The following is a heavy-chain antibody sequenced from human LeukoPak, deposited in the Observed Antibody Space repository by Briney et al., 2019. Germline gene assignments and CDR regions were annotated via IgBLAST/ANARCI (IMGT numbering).Heavy chain of an antibody. CDR2: INAGTGDT. D-gene: IGHD4-17*01. CDR3: ARDRYGDFDY. V-gene: IGHV1-3*01. J-gene: IGHJ4*02. Sequence: ASVKFSCKASGYTFNRYAVHWVRQAPGQRLEWMGWINAGTGDTQYSQKFQGRVTITRDTSAATAYMELSDLTSEDTAVYYCARDRYGDFDYWGQGTLVTVSS. CDR1: GYTFNRYA.